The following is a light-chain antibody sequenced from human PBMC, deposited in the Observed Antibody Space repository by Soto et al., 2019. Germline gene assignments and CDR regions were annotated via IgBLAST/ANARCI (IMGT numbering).Light chain of an antibody. J-gene: IGKJ2*01. Sequence: DIQMTQFPSTLSASVGDRVTITCRASQTTNTWLAWYQQKPGTAPKLLIYDASSLEGGVPSRFSASGSGTEVTLTISSLQPDDLATYYCQQYISYPYTFGRGTKVEIK. CDR3: QQYISYPYT. V-gene: IGKV1-5*01. CDR2: DAS. CDR1: QTTNTW.